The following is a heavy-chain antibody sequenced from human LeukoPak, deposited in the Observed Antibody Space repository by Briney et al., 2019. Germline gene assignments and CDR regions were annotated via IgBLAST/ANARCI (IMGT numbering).Heavy chain of an antibody. CDR1: GFTFSSYW. D-gene: IGHD3-9*01. J-gene: IGHJ6*03. Sequence: HPGGSLRLSCAASGFTFSSYWMSWVRQAPGKGLEWVANIKQDGSEKYYVDSVKGRFTISRDNAKNSLYLQMNSLRAEDTAVYYCARDSPFDNYYYYYMDVWGKGTTVTVSS. CDR3: ARDSPFDNYYYYYMDV. V-gene: IGHV3-7*03. CDR2: IKQDGSEK.